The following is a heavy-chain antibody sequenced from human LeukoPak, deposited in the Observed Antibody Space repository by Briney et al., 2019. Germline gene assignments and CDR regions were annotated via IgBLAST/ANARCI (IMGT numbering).Heavy chain of an antibody. V-gene: IGHV4-34*01. CDR3: ARGRRYYDSSGYFDYFDY. Sequence: SETLSLTCAVYGGSFSGYYWSWIRQPPGKGLEWIGEINHSGSTKHNPSLKSRVTISGDTSKNQFSLKLSSVTAADTAVYYCARGRRYYDSSGYFDYFDYWGQGTLVTVSS. J-gene: IGHJ4*02. D-gene: IGHD3-22*01. CDR2: INHSGST. CDR1: GGSFSGYY.